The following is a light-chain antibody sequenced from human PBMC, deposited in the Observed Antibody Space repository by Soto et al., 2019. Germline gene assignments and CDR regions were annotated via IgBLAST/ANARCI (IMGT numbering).Light chain of an antibody. J-gene: IGKJ1*01. V-gene: IGKV1-39*01. CDR1: QTIRKY. CDR3: QQSYTTPRT. Sequence: DIQMTQSPSSLSASVGDRVTITCRASQTIRKYLNWYQQKPGKAPNLLIYGASTLQTGVPSRFSGSGSGTGFTLTISSLPPEDFATYFCQQSYTTPRTFGQGTKVEI. CDR2: GAS.